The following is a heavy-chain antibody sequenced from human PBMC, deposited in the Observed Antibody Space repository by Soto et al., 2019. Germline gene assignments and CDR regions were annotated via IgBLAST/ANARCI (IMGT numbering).Heavy chain of an antibody. CDR1: EFSVRNKY. CDR2: IYSGGST. CDR3: VHHCNSHDCATH. J-gene: IGHJ4*02. V-gene: IGHV3-66*01. D-gene: IGHD2-2*01. Sequence: VQLVESGGGLVQPGGSLRLSCAASEFSVRNKYMSWVRQAPGKGLEWVSVIYSGGSTYYADSVKGRFTISRDNSKNTLYLQMNSLRAEDTAVYYCVHHCNSHDCATHWGPGNVVTVSS.